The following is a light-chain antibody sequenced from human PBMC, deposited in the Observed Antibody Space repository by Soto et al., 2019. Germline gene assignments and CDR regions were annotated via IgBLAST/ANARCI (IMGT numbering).Light chain of an antibody. V-gene: IGLV2-14*01. J-gene: IGLJ1*01. CDR3: SSYTSSSTSYV. Sequence: QSVLTQPASVSGSPGQSITISCTGTSSDVGGHNYVSWYQQHPGKAPKLMISEVSNRPSGVSNRFSGSKSGNTASLTISGLQAEDEADYYCSSYTSSSTSYVFGSGTKVTVL. CDR1: SSDVGGHNY. CDR2: EVS.